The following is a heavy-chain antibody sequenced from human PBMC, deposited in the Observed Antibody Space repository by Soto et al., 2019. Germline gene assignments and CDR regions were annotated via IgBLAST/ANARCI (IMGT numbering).Heavy chain of an antibody. Sequence: GGSLRLSCAASGFTFSSYGMHWVRQAPGKGLEWVSGINWNGGSTGYADSVKGRFTISRDNAKNSLYLQMNSLRAEDTALYHSARVMTTVTDYYYYYLDVWGKGTTVTVSS. CDR1: GFTFSSYG. CDR2: INWNGGST. V-gene: IGHV3-20*01. CDR3: ARVMTTVTDYYYYYLDV. J-gene: IGHJ6*03. D-gene: IGHD4-4*01.